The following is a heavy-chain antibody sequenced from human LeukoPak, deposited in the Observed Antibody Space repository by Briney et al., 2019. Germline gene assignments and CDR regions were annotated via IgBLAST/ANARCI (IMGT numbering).Heavy chain of an antibody. CDR1: GDSVSSNSAT. V-gene: IGHV6-1*01. CDR3: ARGRSWPMDF. J-gene: IGHJ4*02. CDR2: TFYRSKWSS. Sequence: SQTLSLTCSISGDSVSSNSATWNRVRLSPSRGLEWLGRTFYRSKWSSDYALSVKSRLIINPDTSKNQFSLQLNSVTPEDTAVYYCARGRSWPMDFWGQGTLVTVSS. D-gene: IGHD1-26*01.